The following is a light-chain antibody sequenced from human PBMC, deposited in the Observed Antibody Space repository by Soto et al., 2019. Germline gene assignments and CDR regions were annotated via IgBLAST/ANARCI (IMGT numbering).Light chain of an antibody. CDR1: QSVDTTF. CDR2: GAS. CDR3: QQYMSSVT. Sequence: EIVLTQSPGSLSLSPGQRATLSCRASQSVDTTFFAWYQKKPGQAPRLLIHGASKRATGIPDRFSGSGSGTDFTLIIGRLEPEDFAVYYCQQYMSSVTFGQGTKVEIK. V-gene: IGKV3-20*01. J-gene: IGKJ1*01.